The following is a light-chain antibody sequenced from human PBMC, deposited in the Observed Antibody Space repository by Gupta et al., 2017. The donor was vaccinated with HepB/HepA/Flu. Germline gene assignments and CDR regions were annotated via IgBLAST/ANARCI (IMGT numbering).Light chain of an antibody. V-gene: IGKV1-5*03. J-gene: IGKJ4*01. CDR2: EAS. CDR3: QQYNGYPIT. CDR1: QSISNW. Sequence: DIQMTQSPSTLSASVGDRVTITCRASQSISNWLAWSQHKPGKAPKLLIYEASNLEGGVPSRFSGSGSGTEFTLTISSLQPDDFATYYCQQYNGYPITLGGGTRVEIK.